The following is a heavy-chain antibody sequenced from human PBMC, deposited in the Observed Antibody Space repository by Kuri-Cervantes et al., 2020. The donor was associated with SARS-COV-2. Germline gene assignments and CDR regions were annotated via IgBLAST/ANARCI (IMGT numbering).Heavy chain of an antibody. CDR2: ISYDGSNK. CDR3: ARVQGGSYYSYMDV. V-gene: IGHV3-30-3*01. D-gene: IGHD1-26*01. CDR1: GFTFSSYA. Sequence: GESLKISCAASGFTFSSYAMHWVRQAPGKGLEGVAVISYDGSNKYYADSVKGRFTISRDNSKNTLYLQMNSLRAEDKAVYYCARVQGGSYYSYMDVRGKGTTVTVSS. J-gene: IGHJ6*03.